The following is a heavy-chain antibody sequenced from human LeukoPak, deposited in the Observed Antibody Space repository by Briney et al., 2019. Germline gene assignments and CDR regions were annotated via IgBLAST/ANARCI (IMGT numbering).Heavy chain of an antibody. CDR2: ISAYNGNT. J-gene: IGHJ4*02. Sequence: GASVKVSCKASGYTFTSYGISWVRQAPGQGLEWMGWISAYNGNTNYAQKLQGRVTMTTDTSTSTAYMELSSLRSEDTAVYYCARGYFDWLPRDSRGDYWGQGTLVTVSS. V-gene: IGHV1-18*01. CDR3: ARGYFDWLPRDSRGDY. D-gene: IGHD3-9*01. CDR1: GYTFTSYG.